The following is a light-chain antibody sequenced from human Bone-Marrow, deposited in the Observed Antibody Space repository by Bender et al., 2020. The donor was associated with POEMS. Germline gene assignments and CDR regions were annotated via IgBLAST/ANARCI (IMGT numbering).Light chain of an antibody. J-gene: IGLJ3*02. CDR3: SVWDDNLGGWV. V-gene: IGLV1-36*01. Sequence: QSVVTQPPSLSEAPRQRVTISCSGSSSNIGNHGVNWYQQLPGEAPKLLIYYDDLLTPGVSDRFSASKSGTSASQAISELQCEDEALYYCSVWDDNLGGWVFGQGTKRTVL. CDR2: YDD. CDR1: SSNIGNHG.